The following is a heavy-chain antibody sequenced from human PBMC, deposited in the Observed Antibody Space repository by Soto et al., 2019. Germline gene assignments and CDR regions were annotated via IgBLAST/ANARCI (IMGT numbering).Heavy chain of an antibody. D-gene: IGHD3-3*01. CDR2: ISGSGGST. CDR1: GFTFSSYA. V-gene: IGHV3-23*01. Sequence: GGSLRLSCAASGFTFSSYAMSWVRQAPGKGLEWVSAISGSGGSTYYADSVKGRFTISRDNSKNTLYLQMNSLRAEDTAVYHCAKDSYYDFWSGYLNYYYYGMDVWGQGTTVTVSS. J-gene: IGHJ6*02. CDR3: AKDSYYDFWSGYLNYYYYGMDV.